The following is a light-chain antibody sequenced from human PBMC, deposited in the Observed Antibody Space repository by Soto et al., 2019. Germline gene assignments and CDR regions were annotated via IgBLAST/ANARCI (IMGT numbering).Light chain of an antibody. Sequence: SYELTQPPSVSVSPGQTASITCSGHKLGERFAFWYQQKPGQSPVLVIYQDSKRPSGIPERFSGSNSGNTATLTISGTLPMDEADYYCQAWDSSTTVFGPGTKVTVL. CDR1: KLGERF. V-gene: IGLV3-1*01. J-gene: IGLJ1*01. CDR2: QDS. CDR3: QAWDSSTTV.